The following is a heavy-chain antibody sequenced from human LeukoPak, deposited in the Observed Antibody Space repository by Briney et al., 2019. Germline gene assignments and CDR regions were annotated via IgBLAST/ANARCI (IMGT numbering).Heavy chain of an antibody. CDR3: TRPLYCSGGSCWEDAFDI. CDR2: IRSKANSYAT. CDR1: GFTFSGSA. D-gene: IGHD2-15*01. J-gene: IGHJ3*02. V-gene: IGHV3-73*01. Sequence: RSGGSLRLSCAASGFTFSGSAMHWVRQASGKGLEWVGRIRSKANSYATAYAASVKGRFTISRDDSKNTAYLQMNSLKTEDTAVYYCTRPLYCSGGSCWEDAFDIWGQGTMVTVSS.